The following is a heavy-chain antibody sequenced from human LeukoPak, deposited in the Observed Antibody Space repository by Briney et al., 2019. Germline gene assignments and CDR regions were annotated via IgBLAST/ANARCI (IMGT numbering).Heavy chain of an antibody. D-gene: IGHD3-22*01. CDR2: VYSGGST. J-gene: IGHJ4*02. CDR3: ARGSAYSH. Sequence: GGSLRLSCAASGFTVSTNYMSWVRQAPGKGLEWVSVVYSGGSTYYADSVKGRITISRDNSKNMLYLQMNNLRAEDTAVYYCARGSAYSHWGQGTLVTVSS. CDR1: GFTVSTNY. V-gene: IGHV3-66*02.